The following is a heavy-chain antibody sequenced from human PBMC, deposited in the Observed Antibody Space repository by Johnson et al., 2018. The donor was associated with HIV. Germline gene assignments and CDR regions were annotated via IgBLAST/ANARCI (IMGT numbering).Heavy chain of an antibody. J-gene: IGHJ3*02. Sequence: VQLVESGGGLIQPGGSLRLSCAASGFTVSGNYMSWVRQAPGKGLEWVSVIYSGGSTYYADSVKGRFTISRDNSKNTRYLKMTSLRAAATAVYYCARYSETYGMDALDIWGQGTMVTVSS. D-gene: IGHD4-17*01. CDR3: ARYSETYGMDALDI. V-gene: IGHV3-53*01. CDR1: GFTVSGNY. CDR2: IYSGGST.